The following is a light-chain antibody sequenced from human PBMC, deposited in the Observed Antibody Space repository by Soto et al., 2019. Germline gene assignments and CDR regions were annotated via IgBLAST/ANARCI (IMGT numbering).Light chain of an antibody. V-gene: IGKV1-27*01. CDR2: GAS. CDR1: QGIRNY. CDR3: QKYNSAPPNT. Sequence: DIQMTQSPSSLSASVGDRVTITCRASQGIRNYLAWYQQKPGKVPKLLIYGASTLQSGVPSRFSGSGSGADFSLTISSLQPEDVAYYYYQKYNSAPPNTFGGGTKVEIK. J-gene: IGKJ4*01.